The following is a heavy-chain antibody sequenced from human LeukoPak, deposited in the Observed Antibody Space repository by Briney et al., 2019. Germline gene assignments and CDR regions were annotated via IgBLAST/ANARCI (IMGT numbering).Heavy chain of an antibody. CDR1: GGSFSGYY. D-gene: IGHD2-8*01. CDR2: ISLTGLT. Sequence: SETLSLTCAVYGGSFSGYYWSWFRQPPGQGLEWIGEISLTGLTHYNPSLESRVTVSLDKSKNQLSLNLTSVTAADTAVYYCSRENGAFSPFGYWGQGTLVTVLS. V-gene: IGHV4-34*01. CDR3: SRENGAFSPFGY. J-gene: IGHJ4*02.